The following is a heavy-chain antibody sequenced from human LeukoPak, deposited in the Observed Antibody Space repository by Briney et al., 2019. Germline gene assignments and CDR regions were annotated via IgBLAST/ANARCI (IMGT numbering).Heavy chain of an antibody. V-gene: IGHV4-59*01. CDR1: GGSISSYY. CDR2: IYYSGST. J-gene: IGHJ4*02. CDR3: ASTPRYCSGGSCYRRPPYYFDY. Sequence: SETLSLTCTVSGGSISSYYWSWIRQPPGKGLEWSGYIYYSGSTNYNPSLKSRVTISVDTSKNQFSLKLSSVTAADTAVYYCASTPRYCSGGSCYRRPPYYFDYWGQGTLVTVSS. D-gene: IGHD2-15*01.